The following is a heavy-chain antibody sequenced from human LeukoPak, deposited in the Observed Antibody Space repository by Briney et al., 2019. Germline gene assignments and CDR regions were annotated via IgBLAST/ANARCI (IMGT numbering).Heavy chain of an antibody. CDR1: GFTFSSYA. J-gene: IGHJ5*02. CDR2: ISGTGGST. CDR3: AKLGGATPS. D-gene: IGHD1-26*01. V-gene: IGHV3-23*01. Sequence: GGSLRLSCAASGFTFSSYAMNWVRQAPGRGLEGVSGISGTGGSTYYADSVKGRFTISRDNSKNTLYLQMNSLRAEDTAVYYCAKLGGATPSWGQGTLVTVSS.